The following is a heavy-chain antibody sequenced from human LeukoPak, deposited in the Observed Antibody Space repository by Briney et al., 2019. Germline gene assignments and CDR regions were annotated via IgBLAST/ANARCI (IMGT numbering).Heavy chain of an antibody. CDR1: GFTFSGSP. Sequence: GGSLILSCAASGFTFSGSPILWVRQASGKGLEWVGRIRSKADNYATAYAASVQGRCTISRDDSKSTAYLQLNSLKTEDTAVYYCTQSNYWGQGALVTVSS. J-gene: IGHJ4*02. CDR2: IRSKADNYAT. CDR3: TQSNY. V-gene: IGHV3-73*01.